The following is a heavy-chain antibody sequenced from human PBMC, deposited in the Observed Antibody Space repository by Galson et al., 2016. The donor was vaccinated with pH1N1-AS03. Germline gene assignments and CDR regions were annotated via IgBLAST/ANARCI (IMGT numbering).Heavy chain of an antibody. CDR2: ISFNGDRT. J-gene: IGHJ5*02. V-gene: IGHV3-23*01. Sequence: LRLSCAASGFTFINFAMSWVRQAPGKGLQWVSSISFNGDRTYYADSVKGRFTISRDNSKDTGFLQMNSLRADDTAVYYCVRHNWDRYRYYCDTSGHLGSWGQGALVTGSS. CDR1: GFTFINFA. CDR3: VRHNWDRYRYYCDTSGHLGS. D-gene: IGHD3-22*01.